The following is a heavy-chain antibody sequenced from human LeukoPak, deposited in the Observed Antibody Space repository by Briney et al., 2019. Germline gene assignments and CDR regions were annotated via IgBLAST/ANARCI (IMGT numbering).Heavy chain of an antibody. CDR1: GGSVSSSSYY. J-gene: IGHJ4*02. D-gene: IGHD5-12*01. V-gene: IGHV4-39*01. CDR2: IYYSGST. CDR3: AVGMVATNFDY. Sequence: SETLSLTCSVSGGSVSSSSYYWGWIRQPPGKGLQWIGSIYYSGSTYYNPSLKSRVTVSVDTSKNQFSLKLSSVTAADTAVYDCAVGMVATNFDYWGQGTLVTVSS.